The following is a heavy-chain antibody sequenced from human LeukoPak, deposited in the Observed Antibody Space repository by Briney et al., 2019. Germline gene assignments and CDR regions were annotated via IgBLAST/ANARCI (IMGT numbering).Heavy chain of an antibody. J-gene: IGHJ4*02. CDR3: ARTFRSGWRVREY. D-gene: IGHD6-19*01. CDR1: GFSLSTSGMR. Sequence: SGPTLLNPTQTLTLTCTFSGFSLSTSGMRVSWIRQPPGEALEWLARIDWDDDKFYSTSLKTRLTISKDTSKNQVVLTMTNMDPVDTATYYCARTFRSGWRVREYWGQGTLVTVSS. V-gene: IGHV2-70*04. CDR2: IDWDDDK.